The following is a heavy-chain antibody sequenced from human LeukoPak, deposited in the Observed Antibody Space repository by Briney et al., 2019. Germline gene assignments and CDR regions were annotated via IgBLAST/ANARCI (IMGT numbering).Heavy chain of an antibody. V-gene: IGHV4-39*01. CDR1: GGSISSSSYY. J-gene: IGHJ5*02. D-gene: IGHD6-13*01. CDR3: ASIAAAGLSFDP. CDR2: IHYSGST. Sequence: SETLSLTCTVSGGSISSSSYYWGWIRQPPGKRLEWIGSIHYSGSTYYNPSLKSRVTISVDTSKNQFSLKLSSVTAADTAVYYCASIAAAGLSFDPWGQGTLVTVSS.